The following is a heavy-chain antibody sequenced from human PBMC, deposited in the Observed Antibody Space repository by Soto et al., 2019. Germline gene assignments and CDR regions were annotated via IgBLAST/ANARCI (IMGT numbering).Heavy chain of an antibody. D-gene: IGHD3-10*01. V-gene: IGHV2-5*01. CDR2: IYGNDLK. CDR1: GFSLTTSAVR. Sequence: QITLEESGPTLVRPTQTLTLTCTFSGFSLTTSAVRVGWIRQPPGRALEWLALIYGNDLKRYNPSLRTRLNATKKPSKSNLALTLTKWAPGDPPPFSGDPSPRGGEAFDIGGKGQWSPSLQ. J-gene: IGHJ3*02. CDR3: DPSPRGGEAFD.